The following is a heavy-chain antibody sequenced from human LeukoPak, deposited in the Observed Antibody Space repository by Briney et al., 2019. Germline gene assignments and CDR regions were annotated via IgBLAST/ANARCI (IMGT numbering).Heavy chain of an antibody. CDR3: ARGYIGASWSLFDY. Sequence: AGGSLRLSRAASGFTFSSYGMHWVRQAPGKGLEWVAVIWYDGSNKYYADSVKGRFTISRDNSKNTLYLQMNSLRAEDTAVYYCARGYIGASWSLFDYWGQGTLVTVSS. J-gene: IGHJ4*02. D-gene: IGHD6-6*01. CDR2: IWYDGSNK. CDR1: GFTFSSYG. V-gene: IGHV3-33*01.